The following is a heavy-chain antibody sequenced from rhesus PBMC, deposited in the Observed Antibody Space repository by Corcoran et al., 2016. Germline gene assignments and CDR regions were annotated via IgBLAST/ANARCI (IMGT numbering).Heavy chain of an antibody. CDR3: ARGGHGSNTSPHNSLDV. CDR2: IRSKAYGGKA. V-gene: IGHV3-184*01. Sequence: EVQLVESGGDLVQPGGSLRLSCAASGFTFSDHYMYWVRQAPGKGLEWVNFIRSKAYGGKAEYAEAVKGRFTISRDDSKNIGNLKMNSLKTEDTAVYYCARGGHGSNTSPHNSLDVWGRGVLVTVSS. CDR1: GFTFSDHY. D-gene: IGHD4-23*01. J-gene: IGHJ5-2*02.